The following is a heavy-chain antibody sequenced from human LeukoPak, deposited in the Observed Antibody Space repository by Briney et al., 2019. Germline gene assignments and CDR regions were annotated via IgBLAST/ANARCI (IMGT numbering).Heavy chain of an antibody. D-gene: IGHD3-10*01. CDR2: IYYAGSA. CDR1: GASICTGGFY. J-gene: IGHJ6*02. V-gene: IGHV4-31*03. CDR3: ARDHSYYLGSQTSTLDV. Sequence: SQTLSPTCTISGASICTGGFYWTWICQPPEGGLEWVGYIYYAGSADYNASLKSRLTISLDTSKNRFSLKLNSVTAADTAVYYCARDHSYYLGSQTSTLDVWGQGTAVTVSS.